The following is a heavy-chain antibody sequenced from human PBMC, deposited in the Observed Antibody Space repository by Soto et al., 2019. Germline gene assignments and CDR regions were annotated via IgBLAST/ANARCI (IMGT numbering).Heavy chain of an antibody. Sequence: SETLSLTCTVSGGSISSGGYYWSWIRQHPGKGLEWIGYIYYSGSTYYNPSLKSRVTISVDTSKNQFSLKLSSVTAADTAVYYCASGEAAAGYFDYWGQGTLVTVSS. V-gene: IGHV4-31*03. CDR1: GGSISSGGYY. D-gene: IGHD6-13*01. CDR2: IYYSGST. CDR3: ASGEAAAGYFDY. J-gene: IGHJ4*02.